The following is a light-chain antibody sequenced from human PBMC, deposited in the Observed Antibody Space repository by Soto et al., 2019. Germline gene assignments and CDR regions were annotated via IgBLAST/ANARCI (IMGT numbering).Light chain of an antibody. J-gene: IGKJ1*01. Sequence: DIQMTQSPSTLSASLGDRVTITCRASQSISRWLAWYQQKPGKAPKLLISDVSSLERGVPSRFSGSGSGTEVSITISSLQPDDFAAYHCQQHETYYQWTFGQGTKVEI. CDR2: DVS. V-gene: IGKV1-5*01. CDR1: QSISRW. CDR3: QQHETYYQWT.